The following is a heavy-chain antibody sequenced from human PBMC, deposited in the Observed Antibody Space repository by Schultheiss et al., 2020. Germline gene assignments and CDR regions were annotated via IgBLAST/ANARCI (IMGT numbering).Heavy chain of an antibody. CDR1: GYTFTSYY. CDR3: ARVLAAAGTAPDAFDI. V-gene: IGHV1-46*01. Sequence: ASVKVSCMASGYTFTSYYMHWVRQAPGQGLEWMGLINPSGGSTSYAQKFQGRVTMTRDTSISTAYMELSSLRSEDTAVYYCARVLAAAGTAPDAFDIWGQGTMVTVSS. J-gene: IGHJ3*02. D-gene: IGHD6-13*01. CDR2: INPSGGST.